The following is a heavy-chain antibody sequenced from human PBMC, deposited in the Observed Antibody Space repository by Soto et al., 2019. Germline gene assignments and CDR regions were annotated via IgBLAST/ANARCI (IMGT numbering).Heavy chain of an antibody. CDR1: GYTFTSYD. CDR3: ARGHGEAAAPYYYYYMDV. Sequence: ASVKVSCKASGYTFTSYDINWVRQATGQGLEWMGWMNPNSGNTGYAQKFQGRVTMTRNTSISTAYMELSSLRSEDTALYYCARGHGEAAAPYYYYYMDVWGKGTTVTVSS. D-gene: IGHD6-13*01. J-gene: IGHJ6*03. V-gene: IGHV1-8*01. CDR2: MNPNSGNT.